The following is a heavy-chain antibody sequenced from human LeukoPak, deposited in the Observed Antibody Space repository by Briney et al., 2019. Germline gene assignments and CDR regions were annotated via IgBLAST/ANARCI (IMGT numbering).Heavy chain of an antibody. CDR2: IKQDGSEK. D-gene: IGHD3-22*01. J-gene: IGHJ4*02. CDR1: GFIFSTYW. V-gene: IGHV3-7*01. Sequence: GGSLRLSCAASGFIFSTYWMSWVRQAPGKGLEWVANIKQDGSEKYYVDSVKGRFTISRDNAKNSLHLQMNSLRAEDTAVYYCARDFPYYYDISGYYSDYWGQGILVTVSS. CDR3: ARDFPYYYDISGYYSDY.